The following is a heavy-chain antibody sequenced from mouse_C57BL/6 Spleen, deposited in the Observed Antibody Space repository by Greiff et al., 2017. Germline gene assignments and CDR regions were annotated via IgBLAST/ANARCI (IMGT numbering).Heavy chain of an antibody. CDR2: IRSKSSNYAT. Sequence: DVKLVESGGGLVQPKGSLKLSCAASGFTFNTYAMHWVRQAPGTGLEWVARIRSKSSNYATYYADSVKDRFTISRDDSQSMLYLQMNNLKTEDTAMYYCVRDTYYGSSYWYFDVWGTGTTVTVSS. D-gene: IGHD1-1*01. J-gene: IGHJ1*03. CDR1: GFTFNTYA. V-gene: IGHV10-3*01. CDR3: VRDTYYGSSYWYFDV.